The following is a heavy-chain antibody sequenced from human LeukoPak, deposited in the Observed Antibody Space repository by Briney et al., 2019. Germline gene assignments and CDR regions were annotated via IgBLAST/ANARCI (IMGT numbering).Heavy chain of an antibody. CDR2: INPSGGST. D-gene: IGHD3-16*02. CDR1: GYTFTNYY. V-gene: IGHV1-46*01. CDR3: ARDNSVGDIAWWFDP. Sequence: ASVKVSCKASGYTFTNYYMHWVRQAPGQGLEWMGIINPSGGSTNYAQKFQGRVTMTRDMSMSTVYMELSSLRSEDTAVYYCARDNSVGDIAWWFDPWGQGTLVTVSS. J-gene: IGHJ5*02.